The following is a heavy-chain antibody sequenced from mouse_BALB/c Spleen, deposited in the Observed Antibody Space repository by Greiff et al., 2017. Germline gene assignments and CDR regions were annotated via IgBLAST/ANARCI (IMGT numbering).Heavy chain of an antibody. CDR2: ISTYYGDA. J-gene: IGHJ2*01. D-gene: IGHD1-3*01. Sequence: VQLQQSRAELVRPGVSVKISCKGSGYTFTDYAMHWVKQSHAKSLEWIGVISTYYGDASYNQKFKGKATMTVDKSSSTAYMELARLTSEDSAIYYCARAGFRKVYYFDYWGQGTTLTVSS. V-gene: IGHV1S137*01. CDR1: GYTFTDYA. CDR3: ARAGFRKVYYFDY.